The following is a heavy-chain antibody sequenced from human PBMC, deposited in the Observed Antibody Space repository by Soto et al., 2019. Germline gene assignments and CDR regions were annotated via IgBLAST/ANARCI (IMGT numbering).Heavy chain of an antibody. CDR2: LSASGDDT. V-gene: IGHV3-23*01. D-gene: IGHD3-9*01. Sequence: EVQLLESGGGLVQPGGSLRLSCAASGFTFSSYDMSWVRQAPGKGLEWVSSLSASGDDTYYADSVKGRFTSSRDNSKNTLYVQMNSLRAEDMAVYFCAKNADILCWFDPWGQGTLVTVSS. CDR3: AKNADILCWFDP. J-gene: IGHJ5*02. CDR1: GFTFSSYD.